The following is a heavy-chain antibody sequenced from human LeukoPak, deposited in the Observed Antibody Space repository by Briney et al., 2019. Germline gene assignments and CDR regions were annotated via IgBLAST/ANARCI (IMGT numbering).Heavy chain of an antibody. CDR3: ARGTTYGYGWVDP. J-gene: IGHJ5*02. CDR1: GGSISSYY. CDR2: VYYSGST. D-gene: IGHD5-18*01. Sequence: PSETLSLTCTVSGGSISSYYWSWIRQTPGKGLEWIGYVYYSGSTDYNPSLKSRVTISVDTSKKQFSLKLSSLTAADTAVYYCARGTTYGYGWVDPWGQGTLVTVSS. V-gene: IGHV4-59*01.